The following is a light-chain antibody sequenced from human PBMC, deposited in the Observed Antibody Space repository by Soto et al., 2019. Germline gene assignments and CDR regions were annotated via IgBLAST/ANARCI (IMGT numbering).Light chain of an antibody. V-gene: IGLV1-40*01. CDR1: RSNIGAGYV. J-gene: IGLJ3*02. CDR2: ANT. CDR3: QSFDSGLRGEV. Sequence: QSVLTQPPSVSGAPGQRVTISCTGTRSNIGAGYVVHWYQHLPGTAPRLLIYANTNRPSGVPGRFSGSRSGNSASLAITGLQTEDEADYYCQSFDSGLRGEVFGGGTKVTVL.